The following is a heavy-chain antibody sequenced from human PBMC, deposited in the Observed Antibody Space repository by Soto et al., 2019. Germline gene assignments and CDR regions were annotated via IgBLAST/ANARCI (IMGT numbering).Heavy chain of an antibody. J-gene: IGHJ4*02. CDR1: GGSVSSGSYY. D-gene: IGHD3-16*01. CDR3: ARGRGYYDSTDFDY. CDR2: IYYSGGT. V-gene: IGHV4-61*01. Sequence: PSETLSLTCTVSGGSVSSGSYYWSWIRQPPGKGLEWIGYIYYSGGTNYKPSLRSRVTISVDTSKNQYSLKVTSVTSADTAVYYCARGRGYYDSTDFDYWGKGIPVTVSS.